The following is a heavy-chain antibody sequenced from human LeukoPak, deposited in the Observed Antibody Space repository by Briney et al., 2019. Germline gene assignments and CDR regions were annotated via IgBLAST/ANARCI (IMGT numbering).Heavy chain of an antibody. CDR1: GGSFSDYY. Sequence: SETLSLTCAVYGGSFSDYYWTWIRQPPGKGLEWIGEINHSGRTKYNPSLKSRVTISVDTSKSQFSLDLKSMTAADTAVYYCARGRGVVYRDWFDHWGQGTLVTVSS. CDR3: ARGRGVVYRDWFDH. V-gene: IGHV4-34*01. J-gene: IGHJ5*02. D-gene: IGHD2-8*02. CDR2: INHSGRT.